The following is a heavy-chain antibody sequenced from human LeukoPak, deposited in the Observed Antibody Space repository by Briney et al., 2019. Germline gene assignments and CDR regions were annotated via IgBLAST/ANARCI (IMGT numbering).Heavy chain of an antibody. D-gene: IGHD6-19*01. CDR1: GFTFDDYA. V-gene: IGHV3-9*03. CDR3: TRVVAGTDAFDI. CDR2: ISWNSFNI. J-gene: IGHJ3*02. Sequence: GGSLRLSCAASGFTFDDYAMHWVRQAPGKGLEWVSGISWNSFNIDYADSVKGRFTISRDNAKNSLFLQMNTLRAEDMAFAKGTRVVAGTDAFDIWGQGTMVTVSS.